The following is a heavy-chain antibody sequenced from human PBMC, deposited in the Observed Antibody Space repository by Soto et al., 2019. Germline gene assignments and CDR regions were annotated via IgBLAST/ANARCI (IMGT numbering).Heavy chain of an antibody. D-gene: IGHD6-13*01. CDR1: GGSISSVTYY. CDR2: ISYSGST. Sequence: SETLSLTCTVSGGSISSVTYYWSWIRQHPGKGLEWIGYISYSGSTYYNPSLKSRVTISVDTSKNQFSLKLSSVTAADTAVYYCARGAPAAAGTDWFDPWGQGTLVTVSS. J-gene: IGHJ5*02. CDR3: ARGAPAAAGTDWFDP. V-gene: IGHV4-30-4*08.